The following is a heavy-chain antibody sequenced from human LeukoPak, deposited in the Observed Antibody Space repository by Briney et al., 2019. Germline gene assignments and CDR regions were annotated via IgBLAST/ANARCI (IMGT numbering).Heavy chain of an antibody. Sequence: GASVKVSCKASGYTFTSHDINWVRQAPGQGLEWMGLISVYNGNTNYAQKFQGRVTMTTDTSTSTVYMELRSLRSDDTAVYYCARGKWLGEFSPIDPWGQGTLVTVSS. CDR3: ARGKWLGEFSPIDP. D-gene: IGHD3-10*01. CDR1: GYTFTSHD. CDR2: ISVYNGNT. J-gene: IGHJ5*02. V-gene: IGHV1-18*04.